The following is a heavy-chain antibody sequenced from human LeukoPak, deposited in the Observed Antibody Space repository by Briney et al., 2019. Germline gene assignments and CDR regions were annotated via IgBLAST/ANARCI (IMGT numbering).Heavy chain of an antibody. J-gene: IGHJ6*02. V-gene: IGHV4-59*01. CDR2: IYYSGST. Sequence: SSETLSLTCTVSGGSISSYYWSWIRQPPGKGLEWIGYIYYSGSTNYNPSLKSRVTISVDTSKNQFSLKLSSVTAADTAVYYCARDRGYCSGGSCHSLYYYYGMDVWGQGTTVTVSS. CDR1: GGSISSYY. CDR3: ARDRGYCSGGSCHSLYYYYGMDV. D-gene: IGHD2-15*01.